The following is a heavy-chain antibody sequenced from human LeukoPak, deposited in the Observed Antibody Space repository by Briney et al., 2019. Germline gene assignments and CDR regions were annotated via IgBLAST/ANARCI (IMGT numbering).Heavy chain of an antibody. Sequence: GGSLRLSCAASGFTFSSHAMNWVRQAPGKGLEWVSAISGSGGRTYDADSVKGGFTISRDNSKNTLYLQMNSLRAEDTAVYYCAKWGCSGGSCYPFDYWGQGTLVTVSS. D-gene: IGHD2-15*01. J-gene: IGHJ4*02. CDR2: ISGSGGRT. V-gene: IGHV3-23*01. CDR1: GFTFSSHA. CDR3: AKWGCSGGSCYPFDY.